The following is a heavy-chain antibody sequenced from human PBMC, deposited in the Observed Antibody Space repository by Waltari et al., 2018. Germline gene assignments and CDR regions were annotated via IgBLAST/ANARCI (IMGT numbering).Heavy chain of an antibody. CDR2: IKQDGSEK. Sequence: EVQLVQPGGGSVQSGGSVRLPSAASGFTYSSYWMSWVRQALGNGRDWVANIKQDGSEKYYVDSVKGRFTISRDNAKNSLYLQMNSLRAEDTAVYYCARSSYCTNGVCYPYYYYYYMDVWGKGTTVTVSS. CDR3: ARSSYCTNGVCYPYYYYYYMDV. CDR1: GFTYSSYW. D-gene: IGHD2-8*01. J-gene: IGHJ6*03. V-gene: IGHV3-7*01.